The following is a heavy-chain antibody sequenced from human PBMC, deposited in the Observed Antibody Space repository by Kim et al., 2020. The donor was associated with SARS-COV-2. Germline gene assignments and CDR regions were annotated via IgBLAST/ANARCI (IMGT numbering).Heavy chain of an antibody. D-gene: IGHD6-6*01. CDR1: GFTFSSYA. CDR2: ISGSGGST. V-gene: IGHV3-23*01. Sequence: GGSLRLSCAASGFTFSSYAMSWVRQAPGKGLEWVSAISGSGGSTYYADSVKGRFTISRDNSKNTLYLQMNSLRAEDTAVYYCANSIAARSRYFQHWGQGTLVTVSS. J-gene: IGHJ1*01. CDR3: ANSIAARSRYFQH.